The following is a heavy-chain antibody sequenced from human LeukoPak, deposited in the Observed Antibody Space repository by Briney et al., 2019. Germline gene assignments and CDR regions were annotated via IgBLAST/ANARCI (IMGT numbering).Heavy chain of an antibody. CDR1: GGSISSYY. CDR2: IYYSGST. J-gene: IGHJ4*02. CDR3: ARQWYSSFQFDY. V-gene: IGHV4-59*08. D-gene: IGHD6-13*01. Sequence: SETLSLTCTGSGGSISSYYWSWIPQPPGKGLEGIGYIYYSGSTNYNPSLKSRVTISVDTSKNQFSLKRSSVTAADTAVYYCARQWYSSFQFDYWGQGTLVTVSS.